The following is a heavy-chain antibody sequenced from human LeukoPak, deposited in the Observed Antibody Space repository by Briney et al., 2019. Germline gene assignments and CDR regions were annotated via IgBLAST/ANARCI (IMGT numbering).Heavy chain of an antibody. J-gene: IGHJ3*02. CDR1: GFTFSNYA. V-gene: IGHV3-23*01. Sequence: QTGGSLRLSCAASGFTFSNYAMSWVRQAPGKGLEWVSAISGSGGSTYYADSAKGRFTISRDNSKNTLYLQMNSLRAEDTAVYYCAKDKSFVGVSRSAFDIWGQGTMVTVSS. CDR2: ISGSGGST. CDR3: AKDKSFVGVSRSAFDI. D-gene: IGHD3-16*01.